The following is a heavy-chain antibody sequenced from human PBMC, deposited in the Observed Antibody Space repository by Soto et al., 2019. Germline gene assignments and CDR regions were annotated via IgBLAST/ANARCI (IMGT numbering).Heavy chain of an antibody. CDR2: IYLNDEK. CDR1: GFSLSTSGMN. Sequence: QITLRESGPTVVKPTETLTLTCSFSGFSLSTSGMNVGWIRQPPGKALEWLALIYLNDEKRYSPSLKDRLTITKYTYKNAVVLTLTNMEPVDSGASYCAQRTWELQSAYFQYWGQSKLVKVSS. D-gene: IGHD1-26*01. J-gene: IGHJ1*01. V-gene: IGHV2-5*01. CDR3: AQRTWELQSAYFQY.